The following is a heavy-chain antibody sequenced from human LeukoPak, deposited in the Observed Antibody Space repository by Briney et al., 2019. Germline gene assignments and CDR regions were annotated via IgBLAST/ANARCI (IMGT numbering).Heavy chain of an antibody. V-gene: IGHV4-39*01. J-gene: IGHJ6*03. D-gene: IGHD4/OR15-4a*01. Sequence: SETLSLTCTVSGGSISSSSYYWGWIRQPPGKGLEWIGIIYYSGSTYYTPSLNSRVTISVDTSKNQFSLKLSSVTAADTAVYYCAMTGGAYSYMDVWGKGTTVTVSS. CDR3: AMTGGAYSYMDV. CDR2: IYYSGST. CDR1: GGSISSSSYY.